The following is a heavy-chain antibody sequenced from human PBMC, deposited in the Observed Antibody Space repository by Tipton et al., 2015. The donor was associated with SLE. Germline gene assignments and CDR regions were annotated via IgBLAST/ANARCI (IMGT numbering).Heavy chain of an antibody. J-gene: IGHJ4*02. D-gene: IGHD3-22*01. CDR2: IYRSGTA. CDR3: AKYYYEASGYQSVDY. V-gene: IGHV4-39*07. Sequence: TLSLTCTVSGDSISSSIYYWGWIRQSPGKGLEWIGSIYRSGTAYYNPSLKRRVTISVDTSKNQFSLKLSSVTAADTAVYYCAKYYYEASGYQSVDYWGQGALVTVSS. CDR1: GDSISSSIYY.